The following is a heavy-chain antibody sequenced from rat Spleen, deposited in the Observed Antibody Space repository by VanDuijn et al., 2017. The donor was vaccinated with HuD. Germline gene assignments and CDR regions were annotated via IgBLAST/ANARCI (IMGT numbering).Heavy chain of an antibody. J-gene: IGHJ1*01. V-gene: IGHV5-20*01. CDR3: ARQTGPYWYFDF. CDR1: GFTFSDYY. D-gene: IGHD4-2*01. Sequence: EVQLVESGGGLVQPGRSLKLSCAASGFTFSDYYMAWVRQAPTKGLEWVASISYDGGSTYYRDSVKGRFTISRDNAKSSLYLQMDSLRSEDTATYYCARQTGPYWYFDFWGPGTMVTVSS. CDR2: ISYDGGST.